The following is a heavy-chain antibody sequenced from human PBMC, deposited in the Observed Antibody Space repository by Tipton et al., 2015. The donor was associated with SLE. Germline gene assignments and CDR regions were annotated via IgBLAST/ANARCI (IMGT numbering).Heavy chain of an antibody. V-gene: IGHV3-53*01. CDR3: ARDVDGFNGYFDL. J-gene: IGHJ2*01. D-gene: IGHD5-24*01. Sequence: GSLRLSCAASGFTVSSNYMSWVRQAPGKGLEWVSVIYSGGSTYYADSVKGRFTISRDNSKNTLYLQMNSLRAEDTAVYYCARDVDGFNGYFDLWGRGTLVTVSS. CDR1: GFTVSSNY. CDR2: IYSGGST.